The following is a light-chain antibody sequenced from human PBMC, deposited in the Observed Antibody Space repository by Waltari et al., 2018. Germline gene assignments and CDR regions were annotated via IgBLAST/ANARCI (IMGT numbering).Light chain of an antibody. CDR2: DNN. CDR3: QSYDSSLSGSV. Sequence: QSVLTQPPSVSGAPGPRVTIPCTGSSSNIGAGYDVHWYQQLPGTAPKLLIYDNNNQPSGVPARFSGSKSGTSASLAITGLQAEDEADYYCQSYDSSLSGSVFGGGTKLTVL. V-gene: IGLV1-40*01. J-gene: IGLJ2*01. CDR1: SSNIGAGYD.